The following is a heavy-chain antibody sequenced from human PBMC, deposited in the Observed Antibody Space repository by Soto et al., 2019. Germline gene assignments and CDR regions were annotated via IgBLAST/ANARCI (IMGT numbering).Heavy chain of an antibody. Sequence: SETLSLTCTVSGGSISSGDYYWSWIRQPPGKGLEWIGYIYYSGSTNYNPSLQSRVTISVDTSKNQFSLKLSSVTAADTAVYYCARAVLPATAPFDYWGQGTLVTVSS. CDR1: GGSISSGDYY. CDR3: ARAVLPATAPFDY. CDR2: IYYSGST. V-gene: IGHV4-61*08. J-gene: IGHJ4*02. D-gene: IGHD2-2*01.